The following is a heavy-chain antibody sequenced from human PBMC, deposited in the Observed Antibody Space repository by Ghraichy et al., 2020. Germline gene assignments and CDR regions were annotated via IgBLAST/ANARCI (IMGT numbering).Heavy chain of an antibody. CDR1: GFTVSSNY. D-gene: IGHD3-10*01. Sequence: GGSLRLSCAASGFTVSSNYMSWVRQAPGKGLEWVSVIYSGGSAYYADSVKGRFTISRDNSKNTLYLQMNSLRAEDTAVYYCARDRGPYLNGDYFDYWGQGTLVTVSS. V-gene: IGHV3-66*01. J-gene: IGHJ4*02. CDR3: ARDRGPYLNGDYFDY. CDR2: IYSGGSA.